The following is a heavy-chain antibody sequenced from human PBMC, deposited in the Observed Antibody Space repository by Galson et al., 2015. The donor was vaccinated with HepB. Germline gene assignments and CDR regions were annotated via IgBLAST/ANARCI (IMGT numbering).Heavy chain of an antibody. CDR3: ARDWLWFGESHLFDY. J-gene: IGHJ4*02. CDR2: IKQDGSEK. D-gene: IGHD3-10*01. Sequence: SLRLSCAASGFTFSSYWMSWVRQAPGKGLEWVANIKQDGSEKYYVDSVKGRFTISRDNAKNSLYLQMNSLRAEDTAVYYCARDWLWFGESHLFDYWGQGTLVTVSS. CDR1: GFTFSSYW. V-gene: IGHV3-7*03.